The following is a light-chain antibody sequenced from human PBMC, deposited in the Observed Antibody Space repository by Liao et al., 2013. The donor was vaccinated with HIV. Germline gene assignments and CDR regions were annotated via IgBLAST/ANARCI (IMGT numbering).Light chain of an antibody. V-gene: IGLV3-1*01. Sequence: SYELTQPPSVSVSPGQTASIPCSGDRLGDKYACWYQQKPGQDPVLVIYSDSNRPSGIPERFSGSNPGNTTTLTISRIEAGDEADYYCQVWDSSSDHVVFGGGTKLTVL. J-gene: IGLJ2*01. CDR2: SDS. CDR3: QVWDSSSDHVV. CDR1: RLGDKY.